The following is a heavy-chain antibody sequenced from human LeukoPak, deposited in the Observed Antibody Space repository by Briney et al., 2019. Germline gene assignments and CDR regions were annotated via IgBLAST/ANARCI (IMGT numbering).Heavy chain of an antibody. CDR1: GGSISSSSYY. CDR3: ARDTVGATGIGY. J-gene: IGHJ4*02. D-gene: IGHD1-26*01. V-gene: IGHV4-39*07. CDR2: IYYSGST. Sequence: SETLSLTCTVSGGSISSSSYYWGWIRQPPGKGLEWIGSIYYSGSTYYNPSLKSRVTISVDTSKNQFSLKLSSVTAADTAVYYCARDTVGATGIGYWGQGTLVTVSS.